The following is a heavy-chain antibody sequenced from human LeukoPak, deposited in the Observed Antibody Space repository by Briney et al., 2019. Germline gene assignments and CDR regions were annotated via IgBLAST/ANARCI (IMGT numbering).Heavy chain of an antibody. D-gene: IGHD6-19*01. CDR3: AKDISLQGGWSLYFDY. CDR1: GFTFSSYA. V-gene: IGHV3-23*01. J-gene: IGHJ4*02. CDR2: ISGSGGST. Sequence: GGSLRLSCAASGFTFSSYAMSWVRQAPGKGLEWVSAISGSGGSTYYADSVKGRFTISRDNSKNTLYLQMNSLRAEDMAVYYCAKDISLQGGWSLYFDYWGQGTLVTVSS.